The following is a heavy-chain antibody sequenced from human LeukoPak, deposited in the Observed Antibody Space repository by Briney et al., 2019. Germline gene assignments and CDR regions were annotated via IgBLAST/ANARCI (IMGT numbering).Heavy chain of an antibody. CDR2: INSDGSST. J-gene: IGHJ6*02. V-gene: IGHV3-74*01. Sequence: GGSLRLSCAASGFTISSYWMHWVRQAPGKGLVWVSRINSDGSSTSYADSVKGRFTISRDNAKNTLYLQMNSLRAEDTAVYYCAREWPPVYHDMANYYGMDVWGQGTTVTVSS. D-gene: IGHD3-9*01. CDR3: AREWPPVYHDMANYYGMDV. CDR1: GFTISSYW.